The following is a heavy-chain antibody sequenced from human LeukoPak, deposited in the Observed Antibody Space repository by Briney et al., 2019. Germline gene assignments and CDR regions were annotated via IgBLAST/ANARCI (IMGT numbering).Heavy chain of an antibody. J-gene: IGHJ4*02. CDR1: GGSISSGSYY. Sequence: PSQTLSLTCTVSGGSISSGSYYWSWIRQPAGKGLEWIGRIYTSGSTNYNPSLKSRVTISVDTSKNQFSLKLSSVTAADTAVYYCARDLGGPKVYYLDYWGQGTLVTVSS. CDR2: IYTSGST. V-gene: IGHV4-61*02. D-gene: IGHD3-3*01. CDR3: ARDLGGPKVYYLDY.